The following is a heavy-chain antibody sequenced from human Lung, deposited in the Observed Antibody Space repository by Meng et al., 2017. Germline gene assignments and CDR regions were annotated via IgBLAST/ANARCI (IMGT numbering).Heavy chain of an antibody. CDR3: ARSQQWLDS. CDR1: GDSVASNSAA. V-gene: IGHV6-1*01. J-gene: IGHJ4*02. CDR2: TYYRSKWYN. Sequence: QVLLQQSGPGLVKASQTLPPTCAISGDSVASNSAAWNWSRQAPSRGLEWLGRTYYRSKWYNGYAVSVRSRITINPDTSKNQFSLQMNSVTPEDTAVYYCARSQQWLDSWGQGTLVTVSS. D-gene: IGHD6-19*01.